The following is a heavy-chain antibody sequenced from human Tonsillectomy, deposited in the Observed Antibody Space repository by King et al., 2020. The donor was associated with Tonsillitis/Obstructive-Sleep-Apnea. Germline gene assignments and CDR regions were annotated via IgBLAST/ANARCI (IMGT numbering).Heavy chain of an antibody. CDR2: IWYDGSNK. Sequence: QLVQSGGGVVQPGRSLRLSCAASGFTFSNYGMHWVRQAPGKGLEWVAIIWYDGSNKYYADSVKGRFTISRDNSKNTLYLQMNSLRVEDTAVYYCARDLGNIVVVPAAPHYWFDPWGQGTLVTVSS. V-gene: IGHV3-33*01. J-gene: IGHJ5*02. CDR1: GFTFSNYG. D-gene: IGHD2-2*01. CDR3: ARDLGNIVVVPAAPHYWFDP.